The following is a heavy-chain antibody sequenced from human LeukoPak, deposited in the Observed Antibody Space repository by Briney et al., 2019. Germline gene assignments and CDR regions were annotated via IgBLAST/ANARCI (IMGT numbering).Heavy chain of an antibody. V-gene: IGHV1-18*01. J-gene: IGHJ5*02. D-gene: IGHD2-15*01. CDR1: GYTFTSCG. CDR2: ISAYNGNT. Sequence: ASVKVSCKASGYTFTSCGISWVRQAPGQGLEWMGWISAYNGNTNYAQKLQGRVTMTTDTSTSTAYMELRSLRSDDTAVYYCARRYCSGGSCYSGWFDPWGQGTLVTVSS. CDR3: ARRYCSGGSCYSGWFDP.